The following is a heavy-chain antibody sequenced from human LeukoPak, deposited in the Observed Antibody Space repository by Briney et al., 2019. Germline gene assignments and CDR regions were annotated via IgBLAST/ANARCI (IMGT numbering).Heavy chain of an antibody. J-gene: IGHJ4*02. V-gene: IGHV5-51*01. D-gene: IGHD4-11*01. CDR2: IYPGDSDT. CDR3: ARGGNYGDY. Sequence: SGGSLQISSKGSGYIFTSYWIGWGRQMPGKGLEWMGIIYPGDSDTRYSPSFQAHVTISAAKSISTAYLQWSSLKASDTAMYYCARGGNYGDYWGQGTLVTVSS. CDR1: GYIFTSYW.